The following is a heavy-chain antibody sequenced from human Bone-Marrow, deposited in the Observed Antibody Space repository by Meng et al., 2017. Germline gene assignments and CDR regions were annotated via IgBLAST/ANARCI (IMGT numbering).Heavy chain of an antibody. CDR2: IYYSGST. CDR3: ARSPTVTTSYNWFDP. CDR1: GGSISSYY. Sequence: SETLSLTCTVSGGSISSYYWSWIRQPPGKGLEWIGYIYYSGSTNYNPSLKSRVTISVDTSKNQFSLKLSSVTAADTAVYHCARSPTVTTSYNWFDPWGQGTLVTVSS. D-gene: IGHD4-11*01. V-gene: IGHV4-59*01. J-gene: IGHJ5*02.